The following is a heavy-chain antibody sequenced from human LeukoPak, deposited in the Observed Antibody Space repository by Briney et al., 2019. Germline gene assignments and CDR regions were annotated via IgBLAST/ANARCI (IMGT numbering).Heavy chain of an antibody. CDR2: ISSSGSTI. Sequence: GGSLRLSCAASGFTFSDYYMSWIRQAPGKGLEWVSYISSSGSTIYYADSVKGRLTISRDNAKNSLYLQMNSLRAEDTAVYYCASFPGAAAATFDYWGQGTLVTVSS. V-gene: IGHV3-11*01. D-gene: IGHD6-13*01. CDR3: ASFPGAAAATFDY. J-gene: IGHJ4*02. CDR1: GFTFSDYY.